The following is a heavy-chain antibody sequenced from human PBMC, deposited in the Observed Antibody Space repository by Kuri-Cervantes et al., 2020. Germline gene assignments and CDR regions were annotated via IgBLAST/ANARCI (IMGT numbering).Heavy chain of an antibody. CDR2: VYWDDDK. D-gene: IGHD1-26*01. J-gene: IGHJ4*02. V-gene: IGHV2-5*02. CDR1: GFSLNTTGVG. Sequence: SGPTLVKPTQTLTLTCTFSGFSLNTTGVGVAWIRQPPGKALEWLALVYWDDDKGYRPSLKSRPTITKDTSKNQVVLAMTNMDPVDTATYYCAHRQLYTGTYHGFDYWGQGTLVTVSS. CDR3: AHRQLYTGTYHGFDY.